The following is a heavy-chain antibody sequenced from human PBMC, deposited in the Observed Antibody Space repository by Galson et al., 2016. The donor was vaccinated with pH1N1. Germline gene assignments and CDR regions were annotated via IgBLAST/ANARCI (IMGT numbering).Heavy chain of an antibody. CDR3: TRDRAFGDYGGASDI. J-gene: IGHJ3*02. CDR2: INSDGSSR. CDR1: GFTFSRYW. V-gene: IGHV3-74*01. Sequence: SLRLSCAASGFTFSRYWMYWVRQGPGKGLVWVSRINSDGSSRSHADSVEGRFTISRDNAKKTLYLQMNSLRAEDTGVYYCTRDRAFGDYGGASDIWGQGTMVTVPS. D-gene: IGHD4/OR15-4a*01.